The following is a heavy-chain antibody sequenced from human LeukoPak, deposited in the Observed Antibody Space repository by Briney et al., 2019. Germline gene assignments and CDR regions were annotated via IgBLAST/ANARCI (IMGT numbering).Heavy chain of an antibody. CDR2: TRNSDNNM. D-gene: IGHD6-19*01. CDR3: ARRIAGDGSHAFDI. V-gene: IGHV3-11*01. J-gene: IGHJ3*02. Sequence: GGSLRLSCAASGFTFSDYNMGWMRQAPGKGLEWVSYTRNSDNNMFYADSVKGRFTISRDNAKYSVYLQMNSLRAEDTAVYYCARRIAGDGSHAFDIWGQGTMVTVFS. CDR1: GFTFSDYN.